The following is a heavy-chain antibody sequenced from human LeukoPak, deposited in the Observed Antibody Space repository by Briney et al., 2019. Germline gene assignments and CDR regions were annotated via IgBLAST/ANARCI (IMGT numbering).Heavy chain of an antibody. CDR2: IDWDDDK. V-gene: IGHV2-70*01. J-gene: IGHJ5*02. Sequence: SGPTLVNPTQTLTLTCTFSGFSLSTSGMCVSWIRQPPGKALEWLALIDWDDDKYYSTSLKTRLTISKDTSKNQVVLTMTNMDPVDTATYYCARGYDFWSGYNWIDPWGQGTLVTVSS. CDR3: ARGYDFWSGYNWIDP. CDR1: GFSLSTSGMC. D-gene: IGHD3-3*01.